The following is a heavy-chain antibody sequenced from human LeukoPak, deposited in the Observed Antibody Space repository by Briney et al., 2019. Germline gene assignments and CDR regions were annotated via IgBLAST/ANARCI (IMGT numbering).Heavy chain of an antibody. Sequence: PGRSLRLSCAASGFTFSSYAMHWVRQAPGKGLEWVAVISYDGSNKYYADSVKGRFTISRDNSKNTLYLQMNSLRAEDTALYNCARGNWFDPWGQGTLVTVSS. CDR2: ISYDGSNK. CDR1: GFTFSSYA. CDR3: ARGNWFDP. J-gene: IGHJ5*02. V-gene: IGHV3-30-3*01.